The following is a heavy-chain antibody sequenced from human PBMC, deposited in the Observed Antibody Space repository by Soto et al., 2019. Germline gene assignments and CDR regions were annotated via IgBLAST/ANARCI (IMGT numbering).Heavy chain of an antibody. J-gene: IGHJ5*02. D-gene: IGHD3-16*01. CDR1: GYSISSGYY. V-gene: IGHV4-38-2*02. CDR3: VREGGDNWFDP. Sequence: SETLSLTCAVSGYSISSGYYWGWIRQPPGKGLEWIGSIYHSGSTYYNPSLKSRVTISVDTSKNQFSLKLSSVTAADTAVYYCVREGGDNWFDPWGQGTLVTVSS. CDR2: IYHSGST.